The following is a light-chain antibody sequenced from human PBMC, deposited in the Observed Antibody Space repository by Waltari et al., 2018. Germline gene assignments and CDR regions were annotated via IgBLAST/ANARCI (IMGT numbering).Light chain of an antibody. CDR3: ASWDDSLSGHYV. V-gene: IGLV1-47*01. CDR2: RND. Sequence: QSVLTQPPSASGTPGQRVTLSCSGRNSNIGSNHVYWYQQLPGTAPKLLNYRNDQRPLGVPERFSGPKACLPAFPAHRGLPAGDEADYYCASWDDSLSGHYVFGTGTKVTV. J-gene: IGLJ1*01. CDR1: NSNIGSNH.